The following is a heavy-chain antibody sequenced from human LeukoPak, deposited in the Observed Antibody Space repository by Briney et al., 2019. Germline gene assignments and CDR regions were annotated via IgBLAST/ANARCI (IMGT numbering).Heavy chain of an antibody. D-gene: IGHD5-12*01. J-gene: IGHJ5*02. V-gene: IGHV4-39*07. CDR2: IYYSGNT. CDR3: ARDRGYRSNWFDP. CDR1: GGSISGSSYF. Sequence: PSETLSLTCAVSGGSISGSSYFWGWIRQPPGKGLEWIGSIYYSGNTYYNPSLKSRVTISVDTSKNQFSLKLSSVTAADTAVYYCARDRGYRSNWFDPWGQGTLVTVSS.